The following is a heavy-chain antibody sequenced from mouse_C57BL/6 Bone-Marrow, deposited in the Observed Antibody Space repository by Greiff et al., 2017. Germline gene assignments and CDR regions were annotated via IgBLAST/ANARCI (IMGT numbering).Heavy chain of an antibody. CDR1: GFNIKDDY. D-gene: IGHD2-3*01. V-gene: IGHV14-4*01. CDR3: TTIGRCCDGYYAFAY. J-gene: IGHJ3*01. Sequence: VQLQESGAELVRPGASVKLSCTASGFNIKDDYMHWVKQRPEHGLEWIGWIDPETGDTAYASKFQGKAIITADTSSNTAYMQHSSLTSEDTAVYYSTTIGRCCDGYYAFAYWGQGTMVTVSA. CDR2: IDPETGDT.